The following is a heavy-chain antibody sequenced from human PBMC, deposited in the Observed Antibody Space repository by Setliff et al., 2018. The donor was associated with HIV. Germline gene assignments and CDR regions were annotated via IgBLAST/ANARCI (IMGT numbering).Heavy chain of an antibody. CDR3: TRGNWVTRDHTFDI. V-gene: IGHV3-49*04. Sequence: GGSLRLSCSASGFTSGDYAMSWVRQAPGKGLEWVGFIRSKPYGGTSEYAASVKDRFTISRDDSKSIAYLQMNSLKTEDTAVYYCTRGNWVTRDHTFDIWGQGTMVTVSS. D-gene: IGHD4-17*01. CDR2: IRSKPYGGTS. CDR1: GFTSGDYA. J-gene: IGHJ3*02.